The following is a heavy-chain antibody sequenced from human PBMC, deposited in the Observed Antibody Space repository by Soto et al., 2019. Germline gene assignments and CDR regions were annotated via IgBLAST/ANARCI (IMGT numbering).Heavy chain of an antibody. D-gene: IGHD3-22*01. J-gene: IGHJ3*02. Sequence: ASVKVSCKASGGTFSSYAISWVRQAPGQGLEWMGGISAYNGNTNYAQKLQGRVTMTTDTSTSTAYMELRSLRSDDTAVYYCARWEPYYYDSRGYALDIWGQGTMVTVSS. CDR3: ARWEPYYYDSRGYALDI. V-gene: IGHV1-18*01. CDR2: ISAYNGNT. CDR1: GGTFSSYA.